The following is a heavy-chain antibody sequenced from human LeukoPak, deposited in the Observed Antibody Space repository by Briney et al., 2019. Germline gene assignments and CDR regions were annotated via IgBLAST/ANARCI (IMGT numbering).Heavy chain of an antibody. CDR2: IYTSGST. CDR1: GGSISSYY. V-gene: IGHV4-4*07. D-gene: IGHD3-3*01. Sequence: SETLSLTCTVSGGSISSYYWSWIRQPAGKGLEWIGRIYTSGSTNYNPSLKSRVTISVDTSKNQFSLKLSSVTAADTAVYYCARETTDDFWSGYYWVDYWGQGTLVTVSS. CDR3: ARETTDDFWSGYYWVDY. J-gene: IGHJ4*02.